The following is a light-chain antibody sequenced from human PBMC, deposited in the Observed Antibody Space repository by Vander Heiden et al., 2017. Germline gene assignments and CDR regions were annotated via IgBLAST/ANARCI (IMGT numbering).Light chain of an antibody. CDR3: QQRSNCPIL. J-gene: IGKJ4*01. CDR1: QSVSSY. Sequence: EIVLTQSPATLSLSPGERATLSCRASQSVSSYLAWYQQRPGQAPRLLIYDASNRATGIPARFSGSGSGTDFTLTISSLEPEDFAVYYCQQRSNCPILFGRGTKVEIK. V-gene: IGKV3-11*01. CDR2: DAS.